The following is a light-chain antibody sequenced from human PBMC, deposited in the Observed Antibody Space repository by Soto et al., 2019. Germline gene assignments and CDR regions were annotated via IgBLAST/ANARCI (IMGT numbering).Light chain of an antibody. V-gene: IGLV2-8*01. CDR2: EVS. J-gene: IGLJ1*01. CDR1: SIDVGGYNY. CDR3: SSYAGSNNV. Sequence: QSVLTQPPSASGSLGQSVTISCTGTSIDVGGYNYVSWYQQHPGKAPKLMIYEVSKRPSGVPDRFSGSKSGNTASLTVSGLQAEDEADYYCSSYAGSNNVFGSGTKVTVL.